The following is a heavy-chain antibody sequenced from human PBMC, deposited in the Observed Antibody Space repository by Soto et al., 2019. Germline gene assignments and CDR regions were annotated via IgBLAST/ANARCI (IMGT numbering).Heavy chain of an antibody. CDR2: ISSANAYI. CDR1: GFTFSSYS. Sequence: PGGSLRLSCVASGFTFSSYSVNWVRQAPGMGLEWVPSISSANAYIYYADSVKGRFTISRDNAKNSLFLQMSSLRAEDTAIYYCTRTINCRLPVNGMDGWGQGTTVTLSS. CDR3: TRTINCRLPVNGMDG. D-gene: IGHD1-1*01. J-gene: IGHJ6*02. V-gene: IGHV3-21*01.